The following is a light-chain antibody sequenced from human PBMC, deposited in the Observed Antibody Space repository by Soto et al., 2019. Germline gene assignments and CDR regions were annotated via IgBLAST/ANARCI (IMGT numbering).Light chain of an antibody. CDR3: ISYTNRQSYV. CDR2: AVS. CDR1: SSDIGSYDH. V-gene: IGLV2-14*01. Sequence: QSVLTQPASVSGSPGQSITISCSGTSSDIGSYDHVAWYQQFPGKSPKLMIYAVSDRPSGVSDRFSGSQSGITASLTISGLQTEDEADYYCISYTNRQSYVFGTGTKVTV. J-gene: IGLJ1*01.